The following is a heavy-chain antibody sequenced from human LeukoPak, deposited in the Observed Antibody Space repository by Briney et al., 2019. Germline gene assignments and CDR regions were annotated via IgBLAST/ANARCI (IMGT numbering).Heavy chain of an antibody. CDR1: GGSISSNY. J-gene: IGHJ4*02. D-gene: IGHD3-10*01. CDR3: ARDHRVIGRFGESCFDY. Sequence: PSETLSLTCTVSGGSISSNYWTWVRQPPGKGLEWIGYIYYSGSTNYNPSLKSRVTISVDTSKNQFSLKLSSVTAADTAVYYCARDHRVIGRFGESCFDYWGQGTLVTVSS. CDR2: IYYSGST. V-gene: IGHV4-59*01.